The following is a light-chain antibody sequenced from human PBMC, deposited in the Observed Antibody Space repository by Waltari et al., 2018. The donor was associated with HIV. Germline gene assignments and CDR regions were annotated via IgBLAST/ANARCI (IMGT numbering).Light chain of an antibody. Sequence: SSVLTQPPSVSVAPGQTARVTCERINIGDKSVHWYQQKAGQAPVVVVYDDSDRPSGIPERFSGSNSGSTATLTISRVEAGDEADYYCQVWDSSTDQYVFGPGTTVTVL. CDR3: QVWDSSTDQYV. CDR2: DDS. J-gene: IGLJ1*01. CDR1: NIGDKS. V-gene: IGLV3-21*02.